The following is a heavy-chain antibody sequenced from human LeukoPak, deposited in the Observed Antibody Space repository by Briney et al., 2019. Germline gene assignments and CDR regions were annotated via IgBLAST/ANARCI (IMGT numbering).Heavy chain of an antibody. CDR3: ARGASRGSHAFDI. D-gene: IGHD3-16*01. V-gene: IGHV4-59*08. J-gene: IGHJ3*02. CDR1: GGSISSYY. CDR2: IYYSGST. Sequence: KPSETLSLTCTVSGGSISSYYWSWIRQPPGKGLEWIGYIYYSGSTYYNPPLKSRVTISVDTSKNQFSLKLSSVTAADTAVYYCARGASRGSHAFDIWGQGTMVTVSS.